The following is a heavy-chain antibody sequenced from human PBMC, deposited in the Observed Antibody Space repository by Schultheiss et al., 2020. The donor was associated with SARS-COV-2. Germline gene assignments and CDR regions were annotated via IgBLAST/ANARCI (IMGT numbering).Heavy chain of an antibody. CDR2: ISSSSSYI. CDR1: GFTFSSYS. J-gene: IGHJ6*02. Sequence: GGSLRLSCAASGFTFSSYSMNWVRQAPGKGLEWVSSISSSSSYIYYADSVKGRFTISRDNAKNSLYLQMNSLRAEETAVYYCARDFGPNRYFSGGSCYSDYYYGMDVWGQGTTVTVSS. CDR3: ARDFGPNRYFSGGSCYSDYYYGMDV. D-gene: IGHD2-15*01. V-gene: IGHV3-21*01.